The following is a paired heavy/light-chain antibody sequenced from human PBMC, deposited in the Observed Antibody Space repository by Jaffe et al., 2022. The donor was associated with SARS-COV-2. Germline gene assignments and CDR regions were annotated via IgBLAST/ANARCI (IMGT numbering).Light chain of an antibody. J-gene: IGKJ4*01. CDR3: QQRSNWPLT. CDR1: QNIGTY. CDR2: DAS. Sequence: EIVLTQSPATLSLSPGERATLSCRASQNIGTYLAWYQQKPDQAPRLLIYDASNRATGIPARVSGSGSGTDFTLTISSLEPEDFAVYYCQQRSNWPLTFGGGTKVEIK. V-gene: IGKV3-11*01.
Heavy chain of an antibody. D-gene: IGHD5-18*01. J-gene: IGHJ4*02. CDR1: GFAFSGNA. CDR2: IWYDGSNK. Sequence: QVQLVESGGGVVQPGMSLRLSCAASGFAFSGNAMHWVRQAPGKGLEWVAIIWYDGSNKYYGDSVRGRFTISRDNSKNTVYLQMNSLRAEDTALYYCARDKYSRYFDYWGRGLLVTVSS. CDR3: ARDKYSRYFDY. V-gene: IGHV3-33*01.